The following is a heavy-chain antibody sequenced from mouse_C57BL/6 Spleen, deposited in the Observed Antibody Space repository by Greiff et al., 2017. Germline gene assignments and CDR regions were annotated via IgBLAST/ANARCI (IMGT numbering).Heavy chain of an antibody. J-gene: IGHJ2*01. V-gene: IGHV1-50*01. CDR2: IDPSDSYT. CDR1: GYTFTSYW. CDR3: AKGDGNYGWDY. D-gene: IGHD2-1*01. Sequence: QVQLQQPGAELVKPGASVKLSCKASGYTFTSYWMQWVKQRPGQGLEWIGEIDPSDSYTNYNQQFKGKATLTVDTSSSTAYMQLSSLTSEDSAVYYCAKGDGNYGWDYWGQGTTLTVSS.